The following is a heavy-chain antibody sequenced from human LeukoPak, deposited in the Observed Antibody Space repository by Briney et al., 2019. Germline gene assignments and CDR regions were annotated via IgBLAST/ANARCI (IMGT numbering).Heavy chain of an antibody. Sequence: GGSLRLSCAASGFTFSSYSMNWVRQAPGKGLEWVSSISSSSSYIYYADSVKGRFTISRDNAKNTLYLQMNSLRAEDTAVYYCARRIAAAAAPYYFDYWGQGTLVTVSS. CDR1: GFTFSSYS. D-gene: IGHD6-13*01. CDR3: ARRIAAAAAPYYFDY. J-gene: IGHJ4*02. CDR2: ISSSSSYI. V-gene: IGHV3-21*01.